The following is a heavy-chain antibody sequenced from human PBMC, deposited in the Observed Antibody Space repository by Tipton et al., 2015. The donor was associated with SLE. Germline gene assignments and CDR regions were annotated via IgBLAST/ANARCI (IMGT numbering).Heavy chain of an antibody. CDR2: INHSGST. V-gene: IGHV4-34*01. CDR1: GGSFSGYY. J-gene: IGHJ4*02. Sequence: TLSLTCAVYGGSFSGYYWSWIRQPPGKGLEWIGEINHSGSTNYNPSLKSRVTISVDTSKNQFSLKLSSITAADTAVYYCARDSRISVADWGQGTLVTVSS. D-gene: IGHD6-19*01. CDR3: ARDSRISVAD.